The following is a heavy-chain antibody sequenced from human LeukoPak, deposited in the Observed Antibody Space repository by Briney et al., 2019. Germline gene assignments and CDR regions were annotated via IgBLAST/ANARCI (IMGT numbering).Heavy chain of an antibody. CDR3: AKDSGWIQFID. Sequence: GGSLRLSCAASGFTFSSYSMNWVRQAPGKGLEWVSSISSSSSYIYYADSVKGRFTISRDNAKNSLYLQMNSLRAEDTGVYYCAKDSGWIQFIDWGQGTLVTVSS. J-gene: IGHJ4*02. CDR2: ISSSSSYI. V-gene: IGHV3-21*04. CDR1: GFTFSSYS. D-gene: IGHD5-18*01.